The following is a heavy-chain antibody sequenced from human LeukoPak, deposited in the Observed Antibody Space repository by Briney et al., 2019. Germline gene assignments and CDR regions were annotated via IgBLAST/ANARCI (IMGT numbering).Heavy chain of an antibody. D-gene: IGHD3-22*01. Sequence: PGGSLRLSCAASGFTFSSYAMSWVRQASGKGLEWVSAISGSGGSTYYADSVKGRFTISRDNSKNTLYLQMNSLRAEDTAVYYCAKRYYDSSGYYGDSYFDYWGQGTLVTVSS. CDR3: AKRYYDSSGYYGDSYFDY. V-gene: IGHV3-23*01. CDR2: ISGSGGST. CDR1: GFTFSSYA. J-gene: IGHJ4*02.